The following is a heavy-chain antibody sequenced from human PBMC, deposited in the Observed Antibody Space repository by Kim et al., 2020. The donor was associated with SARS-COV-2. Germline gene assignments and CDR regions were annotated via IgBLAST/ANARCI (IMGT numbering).Heavy chain of an antibody. CDR2: IGNAGDT. CDR1: GFTFSSYD. CDR3: ARALGHDYYYGMDV. J-gene: IGHJ6*02. V-gene: IGHV3-13*04. Sequence: GGSLGLSCAASGFTFSSYDMHWVRQATGKGLEWVAAIGNAGDTYYPGSVKGRFTISRENAKNSLYLQMNSLRAGDTAVYYCARALGHDYYYGMDVWGQGTTVTVSS.